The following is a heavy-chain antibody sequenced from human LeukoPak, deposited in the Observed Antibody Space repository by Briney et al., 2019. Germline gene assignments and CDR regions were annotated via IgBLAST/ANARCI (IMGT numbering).Heavy chain of an antibody. Sequence: PSETLSLTCAVYGGSFSGYYWSWIRQPPGKGLEWIGEINHSGSTNYNPSLKSRVTISVDTSKNQFSLKLSSVTAADTAVYYCARVSDGDYEVGADSYYFDYWGQGTLVTVSS. J-gene: IGHJ4*02. CDR1: GGSFSGYY. V-gene: IGHV4-34*01. CDR2: INHSGST. CDR3: ARVSDGDYEVGADSYYFDY. D-gene: IGHD4-17*01.